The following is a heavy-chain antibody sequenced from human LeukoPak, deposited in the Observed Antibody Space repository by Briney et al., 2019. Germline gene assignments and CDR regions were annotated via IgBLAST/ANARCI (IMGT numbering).Heavy chain of an antibody. V-gene: IGHV3-74*01. J-gene: IGHJ4*02. CDR1: GFTFSTYW. CDR3: AREAAVAGIYFDS. Sequence: GGSLRLSCVASGFTFSTYWMHWVRQAPGKGLVWVSRISYDGSSTNYADSVKGRFSISRDNAKNTVYLQMNSLRAEDTAVYYCAREAAVAGIYFDSWCQGTLVTVSS. CDR2: ISYDGSST. D-gene: IGHD6-19*01.